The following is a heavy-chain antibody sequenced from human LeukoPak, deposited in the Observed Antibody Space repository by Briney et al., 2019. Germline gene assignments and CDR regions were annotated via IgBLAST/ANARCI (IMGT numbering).Heavy chain of an antibody. CDR3: AAGYCSGGSCYPYYYYGMDV. Sequence: GASVKVSCKASGFTFTSSAVQWVRQARGQRLEWIGWIVVGSGNTNYAQKLQERVTITRDMSTSTAYMELSSLRSEDTAVYYCAAGYCSGGSCYPYYYYGMDVWGQGTLVTVSS. V-gene: IGHV1-58*01. CDR1: GFTFTSSA. J-gene: IGHJ6*02. CDR2: IVVGSGNT. D-gene: IGHD2-15*01.